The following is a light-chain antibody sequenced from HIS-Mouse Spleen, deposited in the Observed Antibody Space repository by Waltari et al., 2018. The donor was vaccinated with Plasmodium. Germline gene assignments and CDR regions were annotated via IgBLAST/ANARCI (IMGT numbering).Light chain of an antibody. J-gene: IGLJ2*01. Sequence: QSALTQPASVSGSPGQSITISCTGTSSDVGSYTLVSWYQQHPGKAPKLMIYEGSKRPSGVSNRFSGSKSGNTASLTSSGLQAEDEADYYCCSYAGSSTFVVFGGGTKLTVL. CDR1: SSDVGSYTL. CDR3: CSYAGSSTFVV. CDR2: EGS. V-gene: IGLV2-23*03.